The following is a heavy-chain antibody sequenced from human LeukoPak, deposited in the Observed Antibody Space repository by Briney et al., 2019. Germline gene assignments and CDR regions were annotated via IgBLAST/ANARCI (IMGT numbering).Heavy chain of an antibody. J-gene: IGHJ6*04. V-gene: IGHV3-30*18. Sequence: GRSLRLSCAASGFTFSCYGMHWVRQAPGKGLEWVAVISYDGSNKYYADSVKGRFTISRDNSKNTLYLQMNSLRAEDTAVYYCAKDQGDYYYYGMDVWGKGTTVTVSS. CDR3: AKDQGDYYYYGMDV. CDR1: GFTFSCYG. CDR2: ISYDGSNK.